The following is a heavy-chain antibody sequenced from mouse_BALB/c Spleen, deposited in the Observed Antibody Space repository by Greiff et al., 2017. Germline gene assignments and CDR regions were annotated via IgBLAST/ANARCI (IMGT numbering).Heavy chain of an antibody. J-gene: IGHJ3*01. CDR1: GFSLTSYG. CDR3: AGAGAY. V-gene: IGHV2-2*02. CDR2: IWSGGRT. Sequence: QVQLQQSGPGLVQPSQSLSITCTVSGFSLTSYGVHWVRQSPGKGLEWLGVIWSGGRTDYNAAFISRLSNSKDNSKSQVFFKMNSLQANDTAIYYCAGAGAYWGQGTLVTVSA.